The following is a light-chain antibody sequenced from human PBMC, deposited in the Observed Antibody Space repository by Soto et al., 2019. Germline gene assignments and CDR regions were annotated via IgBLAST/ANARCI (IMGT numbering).Light chain of an antibody. CDR3: QQLNGYQLS. J-gene: IGKJ4*01. CDR2: SAS. V-gene: IGKV1-9*01. Sequence: DIQLTQSPSFLSASVGDTVTITCRASQGMSTYLAWYQQKPGKVPKLLLRSASTLQSGVPPRFSGGGSGTDFTLTISTLQPDDSGIYYCQQLNGYQLSFGGGTNVEIK. CDR1: QGMSTY.